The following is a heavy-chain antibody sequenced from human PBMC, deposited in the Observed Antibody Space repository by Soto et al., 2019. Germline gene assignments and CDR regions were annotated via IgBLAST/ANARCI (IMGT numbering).Heavy chain of an antibody. CDR3: ARDAYYYDSSGYRYFDY. V-gene: IGHV3-11*06. D-gene: IGHD3-22*01. Sequence: GGSLRLSCAASGFTFSDYYMSWIRQAPGKGLEWVSYISSSSSYTNYADSVKGRFTISRGNAKNSLYLQMNSLRAEDTAVYYCARDAYYYDSSGYRYFDYWGQGTLVTISS. J-gene: IGHJ4*02. CDR2: ISSSSSYT. CDR1: GFTFSDYY.